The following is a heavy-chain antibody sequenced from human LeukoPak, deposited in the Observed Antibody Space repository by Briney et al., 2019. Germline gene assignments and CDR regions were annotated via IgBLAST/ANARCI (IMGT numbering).Heavy chain of an antibody. Sequence: GGSLRLSCAASGFTFSSYAMSWVRQAPGKGLEWVSAISGSGGSTYYADSVKGRFTISRDDSKNTLYLQMNSLRAEDTALYYCAKDVNSSGYYLGFDYWGQGTLVTVSS. CDR1: GFTFSSYA. J-gene: IGHJ4*02. CDR2: ISGSGGST. CDR3: AKDVNSSGYYLGFDY. D-gene: IGHD3-22*01. V-gene: IGHV3-23*01.